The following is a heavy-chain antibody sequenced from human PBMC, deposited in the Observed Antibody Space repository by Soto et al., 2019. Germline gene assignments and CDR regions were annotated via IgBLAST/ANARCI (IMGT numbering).Heavy chain of an antibody. CDR2: IWYDGSNK. V-gene: IGHV3-33*01. CDR3: ARDGVSPGVSGYI. D-gene: IGHD3-3*01. Sequence: QVQLVESGGGVVQPGRSMRLSCAASGFTFSSYGMHWVRQAPGKGLEWVAVIWYDGSNKYYADSVKGRFTISRDNSKNTLYLQMNSQRAEDTAVYYCARDGVSPGVSGYIWGPGRMVTVSS. CDR1: GFTFSSYG. J-gene: IGHJ3*02.